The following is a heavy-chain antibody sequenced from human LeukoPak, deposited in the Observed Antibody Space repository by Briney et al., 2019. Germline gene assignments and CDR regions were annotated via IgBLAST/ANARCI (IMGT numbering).Heavy chain of an antibody. Sequence: PGGSLRLSCAASGFIFSNYGMHWVRQAPGKGLEWVAVIWNDGSETFHADSVKGRFTISRDTSKNTLYLQMNSLRAEDTAVYYCARGNGHSYSYLDFWGQGSLVTVPS. V-gene: IGHV3-33*01. J-gene: IGHJ4*02. CDR2: IWNDGSET. CDR3: ARGNGHSYSYLDF. D-gene: IGHD5-18*01. CDR1: GFIFSNYG.